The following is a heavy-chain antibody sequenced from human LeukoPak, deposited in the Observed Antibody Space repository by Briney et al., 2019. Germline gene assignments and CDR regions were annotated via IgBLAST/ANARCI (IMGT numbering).Heavy chain of an antibody. CDR2: ISGSGSYI. V-gene: IGHV3-21*01. J-gene: IGHJ3*02. Sequence: GGSLRLSCTASGFIFDNYIMNWVRQAPGKGLEWISSISGSGSYITYADSAKGRFTISRDNAKKSLFLQMNSLRTEDTAIYYCARENGGRSGGDAFDIWGQGTMVTVSS. CDR1: GFIFDNYI. D-gene: IGHD4-23*01. CDR3: ARENGGRSGGDAFDI.